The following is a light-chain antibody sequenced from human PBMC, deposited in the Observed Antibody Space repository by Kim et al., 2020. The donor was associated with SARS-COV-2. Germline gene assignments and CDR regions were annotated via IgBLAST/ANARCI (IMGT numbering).Light chain of an antibody. CDR2: RNN. J-gene: IGLJ3*02. CDR3: SAWDSSLTTWV. CDR1: INNVGDQG. Sequence: RQTAKLTCTGNINNVGDQGAAWLQQHQGHPPKLLSYRNNNRPSGISERLSASRSGNTASLTITGLQPEDEADYYCSAWDSSLTTWVLGGGTQLTVL. V-gene: IGLV10-54*01.